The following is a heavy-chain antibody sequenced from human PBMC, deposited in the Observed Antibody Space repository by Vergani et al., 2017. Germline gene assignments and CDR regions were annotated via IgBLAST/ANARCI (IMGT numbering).Heavy chain of an antibody. Sequence: EVQLLESGGGLVQPGGSLRLSCAASGFTFSSYAMSWVRQAPGKGLEWVSVISGSGGSTYYADSVKGRFTISRDNSKNTLYLQMNSLRAEDTAVYYCAKDTRRYSGSQSDYWGQGTLVTVSS. D-gene: IGHD1-26*01. V-gene: IGHV3-23*01. CDR2: ISGSGGST. CDR1: GFTFSSYA. J-gene: IGHJ4*02. CDR3: AKDTRRYSGSQSDY.